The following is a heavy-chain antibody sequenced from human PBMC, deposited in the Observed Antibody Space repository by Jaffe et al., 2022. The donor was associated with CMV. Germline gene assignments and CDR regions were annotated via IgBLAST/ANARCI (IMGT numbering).Heavy chain of an antibody. D-gene: IGHD3-10*01. J-gene: IGHJ4*02. CDR3: AKYFGSGNNEGRLFDF. CDR2: IGADSGGI. Sequence: EVQLLESGGGLVQPGGSLRLSCAASGFTFNTYPMSWVRQAQGKGLEWVSAIGADSGGIQYADSVKGRFTISRDNSENTMYLQMNSLRAEDTAVYYCAKYFGSGNNEGRLFDFWGQGTLVTVSS. CDR1: GFTFNTYP. V-gene: IGHV3-23*01.